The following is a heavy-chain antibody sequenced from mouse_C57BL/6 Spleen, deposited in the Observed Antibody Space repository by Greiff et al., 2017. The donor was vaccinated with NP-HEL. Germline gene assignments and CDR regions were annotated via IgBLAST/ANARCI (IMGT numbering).Heavy chain of an antibody. CDR3: ARRATASARGFAY. J-gene: IGHJ3*01. CDR1: GYTFPGYW. Sequence: QVQLQQSGAELMKPGASVKLSCKATGYTFPGYWIEWVKQRPGHGLEWIGEILPGSGSTNYNEKFKGKATFTEDTSSNTAYMQLSSLTTEDSAIYYCARRATASARGFAYWGQGTLVTVSA. CDR2: ILPGSGST. V-gene: IGHV1-9*01. D-gene: IGHD1-2*01.